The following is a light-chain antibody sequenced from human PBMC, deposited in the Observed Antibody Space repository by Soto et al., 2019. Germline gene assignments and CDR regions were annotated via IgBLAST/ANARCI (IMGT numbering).Light chain of an antibody. V-gene: IGKV1-9*01. Sequence: IQLTQSPSSLSASVGDRVTISCRASQGIANFLAWYQQKPGKAPKLLIYGASTLQSGVPSRFSGSGSGSDFTLTISSLKPEDFAAYYCQYLNSFPITIGPGTKVD. CDR2: GAS. CDR1: QGIANF. CDR3: QYLNSFPIT. J-gene: IGKJ3*01.